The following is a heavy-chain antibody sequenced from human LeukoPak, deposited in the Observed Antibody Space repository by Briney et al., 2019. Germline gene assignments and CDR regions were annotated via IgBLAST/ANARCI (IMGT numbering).Heavy chain of an antibody. CDR2: IYTSGST. J-gene: IGHJ4*02. CDR1: GGSISSGSYY. V-gene: IGHV4-61*02. Sequence: SETLSLTCTVSGGSISSGSYYWSWIRQPAGKGLEWIGRIYTSGSTNYNPSLKSRVTISVDTSKNQFSLKLSSVTAADTAVYYRARARITIFGVASYYFDYWGQGTLVTVSS. CDR3: ARARITIFGVASYYFDY. D-gene: IGHD3-3*01.